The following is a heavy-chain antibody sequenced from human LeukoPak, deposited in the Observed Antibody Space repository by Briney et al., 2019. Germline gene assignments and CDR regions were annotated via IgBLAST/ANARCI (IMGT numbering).Heavy chain of an antibody. J-gene: IGHJ4*02. CDR2: ISSSGSTI. Sequence: GGSLRLSCAASGFTFSDYYMSWIRQAPGKGLEWVSYISSSGSTIYYADSVKGRFTISRDNAKNSLYLQMNSLRAEDTAVYYCAREYGGSEWYSSSWQDPFDYWGQGTLVTVSS. CDR1: GFTFSDYY. D-gene: IGHD6-13*01. V-gene: IGHV3-11*01. CDR3: AREYGGSEWYSSSWQDPFDY.